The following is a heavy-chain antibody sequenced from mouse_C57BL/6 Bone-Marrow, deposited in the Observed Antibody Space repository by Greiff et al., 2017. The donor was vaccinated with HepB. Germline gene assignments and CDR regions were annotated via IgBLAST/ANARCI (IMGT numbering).Heavy chain of an antibody. V-gene: IGHV2-2*01. Sequence: VQLQQSGPGLVQPSQSLSITCTVSGFSLTSYGVHWVRQSPGKGLEWLGVIWSGGSTDYNAAFISRLSISKDNSKSQVFFKMNSLQADDTAIDYCARVIPRSYYFDYWGQGTTLTVSS. D-gene: IGHD1-1*01. CDR1: GFSLTSYG. CDR2: IWSGGST. CDR3: ARVIPRSYYFDY. J-gene: IGHJ2*01.